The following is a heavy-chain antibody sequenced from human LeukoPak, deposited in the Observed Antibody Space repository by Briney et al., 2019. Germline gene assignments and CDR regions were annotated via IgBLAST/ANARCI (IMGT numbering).Heavy chain of an antibody. CDR1: GGTFSNYP. Sequence: WASVKVSCKASGGTFSNYPITWVRQAPGQGPEWMGRIIPIFGTANYAQKFQGRVTITADKSTSTAYMEVNSLRSEDTAMYYCAREYPPPVVRGVSSAFDIWGQGTMVTVSS. V-gene: IGHV1-69*06. D-gene: IGHD3-10*01. CDR3: AREYPPPVVRGVSSAFDI. CDR2: IIPIFGTA. J-gene: IGHJ3*02.